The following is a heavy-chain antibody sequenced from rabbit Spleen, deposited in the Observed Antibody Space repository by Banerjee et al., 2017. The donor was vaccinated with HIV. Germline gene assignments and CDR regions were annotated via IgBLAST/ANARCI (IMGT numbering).Heavy chain of an antibody. V-gene: IGHV1S45*01. CDR1: GIDFSGNSY. CDR2: IDSGSSGFT. D-gene: IGHD1-1*01. Sequence: QEQLEESGGDLVKPGGTLTLTCTASGIDFSGNSYMCWVRQAPGKGLEWIVCIDSGSSGFTYFASWAKGRFTISKASWTTVTLQMTSLTAADTARYFCARDLTSAIGWNFNLWGPGTLVTVS. J-gene: IGHJ4*01. CDR3: ARDLTSAIGWNFNL.